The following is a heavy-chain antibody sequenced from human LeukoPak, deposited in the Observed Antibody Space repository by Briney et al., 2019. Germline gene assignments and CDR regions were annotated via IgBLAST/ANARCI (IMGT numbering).Heavy chain of an antibody. D-gene: IGHD3-3*01. J-gene: IGHJ3*02. CDR2: INPSGGST. CDR1: GYTFTSYY. V-gene: IGHV1-46*01. CDR3: ASGTYDFWSVWGAFDI. Sequence: ASVKVSCKASGYTFTSYYMHWVRQAPGQGLEWMGIINPSGGSTTYAQKFQGRVTITADESTSTAYMELSSLRSEDTAVYYCASGTYDFWSVWGAFDIWGQGTMVTVSS.